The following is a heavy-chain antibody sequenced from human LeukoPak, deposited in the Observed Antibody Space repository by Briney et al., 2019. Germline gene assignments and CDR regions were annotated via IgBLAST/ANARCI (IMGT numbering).Heavy chain of an antibody. CDR2: IYHSGST. J-gene: IGHJ3*02. Sequence: SETLSLTCAVSGYSISSGYYWGWIRQPPGKGLEWIGGIYHSGSTYYNPSLKSRVTISVDTSKNRFSLKLSSVTAADTAVYYCARSITIFGVVISPGATDDAFDIWGQGTMVTVSS. CDR1: GYSISSGYY. CDR3: ARSITIFGVVISPGATDDAFDI. D-gene: IGHD3-3*01. V-gene: IGHV4-38-2*01.